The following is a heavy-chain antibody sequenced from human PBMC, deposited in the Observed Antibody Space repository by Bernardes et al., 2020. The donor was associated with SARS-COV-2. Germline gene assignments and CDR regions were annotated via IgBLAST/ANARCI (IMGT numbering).Heavy chain of an antibody. D-gene: IGHD3-3*01. V-gene: IGHV3-23*01. CDR1: RFTFSNYA. J-gene: IGHJ6*02. Sequence: GGSLRLSCAASRFTFSNYAMSWVRQAPGKGLEWVSAISGSGDKTYYADSVKGRFTISRDNSKNTLYLQMNSLRAEDTAVYYCAKDSWSDPRSYYYAMHVWGQGTTVTVTS. CDR2: ISGSGDKT. CDR3: AKDSWSDPRSYYYAMHV.